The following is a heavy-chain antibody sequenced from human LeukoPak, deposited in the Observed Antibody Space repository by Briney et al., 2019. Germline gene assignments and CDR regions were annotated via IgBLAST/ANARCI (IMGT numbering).Heavy chain of an antibody. Sequence: PGGSLRLSCAASGFTFSIYSMTWVRQAPGKGLEWVSYISSSSSTIYYADSVKGRFTISRDNAKNSLYLQMNSLRAEDTAVYYCASATYYDSSGYYYANFQHWGQGTLVTVSS. CDR3: ASATYYDSSGYYYANFQH. V-gene: IGHV3-48*01. J-gene: IGHJ1*01. D-gene: IGHD3-22*01. CDR1: GFTFSIYS. CDR2: ISSSSSTI.